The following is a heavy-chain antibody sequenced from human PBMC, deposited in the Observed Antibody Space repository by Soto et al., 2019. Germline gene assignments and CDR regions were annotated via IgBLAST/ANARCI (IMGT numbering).Heavy chain of an antibody. CDR1: GFTFSSYW. CDR2: INGDGSGR. V-gene: IGHV3-74*01. D-gene: IGHD3-16*02. J-gene: IGHJ3*02. CDR3: ARDYPIYAYET. Sequence: EVQLVESGGGLVQPGGSLRLSCAASGFTFSSYWMHWVRQAPGKGLVWVARINGDGSGRNYADSVEGRFTISRDNAKNTLYLQVNSLRAEDTAVYYCARDYPIYAYETWSQGTMVTVSS.